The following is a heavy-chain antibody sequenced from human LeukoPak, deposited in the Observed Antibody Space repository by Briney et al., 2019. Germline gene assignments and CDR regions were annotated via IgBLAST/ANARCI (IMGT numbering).Heavy chain of an antibody. CDR3: ARTPPPDFYDSSGYYYEGGDY. Sequence: PSETLSLTCTVSGGSITSKTYYWAWIRQPPGKGLEWIWNIYYNGSTYYTPSLKSRLTISVDASKNQFSLKLSSVAAADTAVYYCARTPPPDFYDSSGYYYEGGDYWGQGTLVTVSS. D-gene: IGHD3-22*01. V-gene: IGHV4-39*01. CDR1: GGSITSKTYY. J-gene: IGHJ4*02. CDR2: IYYNGST.